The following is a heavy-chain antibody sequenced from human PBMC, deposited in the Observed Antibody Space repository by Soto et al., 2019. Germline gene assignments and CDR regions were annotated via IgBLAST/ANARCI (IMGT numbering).Heavy chain of an antibody. Sequence: SETLSLTCAVYGGSFSGYYWSWIRQPPGKGLEWIGEINHSGSTNYNPSLKSRVTISVDTSKNQFSLKLSSVTAADTAVYYCARSRSEDRLFDYWGQGTLVTVSS. CDR3: ARSRSEDRLFDY. J-gene: IGHJ4*02. V-gene: IGHV4-34*01. D-gene: IGHD1-26*01. CDR1: GGSFSGYY. CDR2: INHSGST.